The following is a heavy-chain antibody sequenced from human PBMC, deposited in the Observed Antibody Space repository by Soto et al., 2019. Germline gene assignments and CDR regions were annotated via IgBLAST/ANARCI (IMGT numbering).Heavy chain of an antibody. J-gene: IGHJ6*02. CDR3: ATGGHNDGYNFYHGMDV. CDR2: VIPLFDTA. Sequence: QVQVVQSGAEVKKPGSSVKGSCKVSGGIFTNNAISWVRQAPGQGLEWLGGVIPLFDTAYYAQIFRGRLRISADRATATAYKELSGLTSAATAVYFCATGGHNDGYNFYHGMDVCDQGATVTVS. D-gene: IGHD5-18*01. V-gene: IGHV1-69*06. CDR1: GGIFTNNA.